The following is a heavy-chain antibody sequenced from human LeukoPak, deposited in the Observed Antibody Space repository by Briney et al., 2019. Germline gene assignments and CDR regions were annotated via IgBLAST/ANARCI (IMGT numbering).Heavy chain of an antibody. CDR3: ARGPQNSYGSGTYYDGVFDN. V-gene: IGHV3-74*01. CDR1: GFTFSTYW. CDR2: VNGSGRST. J-gene: IGHJ4*02. D-gene: IGHD3-10*01. Sequence: GGTLRLSCAASGFTFSTYWMHWVRQAPGKGLVWVSRVNGSGRSTNYADSVKGRFTISRDTAKNTLYLQMNSLRAEDTAVYFCARGPQNSYGSGTYYDGVFDNWGQGTLVTVAS.